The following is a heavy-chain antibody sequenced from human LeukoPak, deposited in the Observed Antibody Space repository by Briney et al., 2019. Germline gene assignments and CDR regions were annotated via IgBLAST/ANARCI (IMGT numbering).Heavy chain of an antibody. J-gene: IGHJ4*02. Sequence: GGSLRPSCAASGFTFGGYTMSWVRQAPGKGLQWVSTITSGGDYMYYADPVKGRFTISRDDSKNSLYLHMNSLRAEDTAVYYCARVSIFGVVIANDYWGQGTLVTVSS. D-gene: IGHD3-16*02. CDR1: GFTFGGYT. V-gene: IGHV3-21*01. CDR3: ARVSIFGVVIANDY. CDR2: ITSGGDYM.